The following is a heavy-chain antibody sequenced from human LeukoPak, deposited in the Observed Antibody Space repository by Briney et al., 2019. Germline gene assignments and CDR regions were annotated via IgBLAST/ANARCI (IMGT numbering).Heavy chain of an antibody. CDR1: GGTFSSYA. J-gene: IGHJ4*02. Sequence: SVKVSCKASGGTFSSYAISWVRQAPGQGLEWMGGIIPIFGTANYAQKFQGRVTITTDESASTAYMELRSLRSDDTAVYYCARDRGGAPLFRELKYSSGWYGGEFDYWGQGTLVTVSS. V-gene: IGHV1-69*05. D-gene: IGHD6-19*01. CDR2: IIPIFGTA. CDR3: ARDRGGAPLFRELKYSSGWYGGEFDY.